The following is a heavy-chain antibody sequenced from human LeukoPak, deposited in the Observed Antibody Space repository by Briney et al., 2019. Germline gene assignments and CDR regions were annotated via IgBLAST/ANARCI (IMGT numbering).Heavy chain of an antibody. D-gene: IGHD6-13*01. CDR1: GFTFSSYA. J-gene: IGHJ4*02. CDR2: ISGSGGST. Sequence: GGSLRLSCAAAGFTFSSYAMSWVRQAPGKGLEWVSAISGSGGSTYYGGSVKGRFTISRDNSKNTLYLQMNSLRAEDTAVYYCAKDLKGPAAGVVYWGQGTLVTVSS. V-gene: IGHV3-23*01. CDR3: AKDLKGPAAGVVY.